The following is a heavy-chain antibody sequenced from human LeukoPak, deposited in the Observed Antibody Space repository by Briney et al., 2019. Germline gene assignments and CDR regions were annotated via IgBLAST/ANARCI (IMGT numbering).Heavy chain of an antibody. Sequence: RSLRLSCAASGFTVSSNYMSWVRQAPGKGLEWVSIIERDGGTYYAASVKGRFTISRDNSRNTLYLQMSSLRGEDTAVYFCVRTINYSFDRWGHGTLVTVSS. J-gene: IGHJ4*01. CDR3: VRTINYSFDR. CDR2: IERDGGT. D-gene: IGHD5-12*01. CDR1: GFTVSSNY. V-gene: IGHV3-66*01.